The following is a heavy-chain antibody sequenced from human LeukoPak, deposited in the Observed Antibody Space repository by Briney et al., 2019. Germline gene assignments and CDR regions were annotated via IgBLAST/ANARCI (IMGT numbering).Heavy chain of an antibody. CDR2: IEKDGGDK. V-gene: IGHV3-7*01. Sequence: GGSLRLSCGASGFTFSSYWMSWVRQAPGKGLEWVANIEKDGGDKYYVDSVRGRFTISRDNAKSLVYLQMNSLRVEDTAVYYCTRELWPGDYWGQGILVTVSS. CDR1: GFTFSSYW. J-gene: IGHJ4*02. CDR3: TRELWPGDY. D-gene: IGHD3-16*01.